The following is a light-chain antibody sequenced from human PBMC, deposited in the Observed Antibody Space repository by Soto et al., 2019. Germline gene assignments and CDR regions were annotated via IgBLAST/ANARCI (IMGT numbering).Light chain of an antibody. Sequence: EIVLTQSPATLSLSPGERATLSCRASQSVSSYLAWYQQRRGQAPRLLIYDASNRATGIPARFSGSGSGTDFTLTISSLEPEDFALYYCQQRSHWPITFGQGTRLEIE. CDR2: DAS. CDR1: QSVSSY. J-gene: IGKJ5*01. V-gene: IGKV3-11*01. CDR3: QQRSHWPIT.